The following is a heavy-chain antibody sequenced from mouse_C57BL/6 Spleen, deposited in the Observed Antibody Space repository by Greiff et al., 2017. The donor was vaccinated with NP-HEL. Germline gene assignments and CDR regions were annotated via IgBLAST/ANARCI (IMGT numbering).Heavy chain of an antibody. J-gene: IGHJ4*01. Sequence: QVQLQQPGAELVKPGASVKLSCKASGYTFTSYWMHWVKQRPGQGLEWIVMIHPNSGSTNYNEKFNSKATLTVDKSSSTAYMQLISLTSEDSAVYYCARDAGTRDYYAMDYWGQGTSVTVSS. CDR1: GYTFTSYW. D-gene: IGHD4-1*01. CDR2: IHPNSGST. CDR3: ARDAGTRDYYAMDY. V-gene: IGHV1-64*01.